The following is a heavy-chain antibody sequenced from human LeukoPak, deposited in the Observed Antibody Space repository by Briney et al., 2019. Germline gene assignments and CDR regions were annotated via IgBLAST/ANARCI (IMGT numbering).Heavy chain of an antibody. J-gene: IGHJ5*02. CDR3: ARIRAVAATPRIWFDP. CDR2: VYYRGNT. V-gene: IGHV4-39*01. D-gene: IGHD2-15*01. CDR1: GGSISSTTYY. Sequence: SETLSLTCTVSGGSISSTTYYWGWIRQPPGKGLEWIGSVYYRGNTYYNPSLKSRVTISVDTSKNQFSLKLSSVTAADTAVYYCARIRAVAATPRIWFDPWGQGTLVTVSS.